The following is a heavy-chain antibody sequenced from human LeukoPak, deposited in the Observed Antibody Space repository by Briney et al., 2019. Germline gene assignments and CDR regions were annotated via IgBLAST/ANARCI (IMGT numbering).Heavy chain of an antibody. D-gene: IGHD3-22*01. CDR3: ARVTGYMIEDYFDY. Sequence: SETLSLTCTVSGGSISNYYWNWIRQPPGKGLEWIGYIYYSGTTNYNPSLKSRVSMSVDTSKNQFSLKLSSVTAADTAVYYCARVTGYMIEDYFDYWGQGTLVTVSS. CDR2: IYYSGTT. J-gene: IGHJ4*02. CDR1: GGSISNYY. V-gene: IGHV4-59*01.